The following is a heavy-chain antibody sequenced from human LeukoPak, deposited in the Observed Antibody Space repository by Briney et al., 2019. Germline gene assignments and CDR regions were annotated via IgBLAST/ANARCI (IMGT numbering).Heavy chain of an antibody. Sequence: PGGSLRLSCAASGFTFSYYWMGWVRQAPGKGLEWVANIKQDGSEKYYVDSVRGRFTISRDNAKNSLYLQMNSMGAEDTAVYYCARDEHKYYHESSGGFDYWGQGTLVTVSS. D-gene: IGHD3-22*01. CDR1: GFTFSYYW. CDR3: ARDEHKYYHESSGGFDY. CDR2: IKQDGSEK. V-gene: IGHV3-7*04. J-gene: IGHJ4*02.